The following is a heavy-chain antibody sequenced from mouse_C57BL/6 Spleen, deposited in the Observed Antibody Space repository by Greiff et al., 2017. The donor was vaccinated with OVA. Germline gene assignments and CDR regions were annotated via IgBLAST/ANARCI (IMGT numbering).Heavy chain of an antibody. CDR2: ISDGGSYT. Sequence: EVQLVESGGGLVKPGGSLKLSCAASGFTFSSYAMSWVRQTPEKRLEWVATISDGGSYTYSPDNVKGRFTISRDNAKNNLYLQMSHLKSEDTAMYYCARESSGYPYYVDYWGQGTTLTVSS. V-gene: IGHV5-4*01. D-gene: IGHD3-2*02. CDR1: GFTFSSYA. J-gene: IGHJ2*01. CDR3: ARESSGYPYYVDY.